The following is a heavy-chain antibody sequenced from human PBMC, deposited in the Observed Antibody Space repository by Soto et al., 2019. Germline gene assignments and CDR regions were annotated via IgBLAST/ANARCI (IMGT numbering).Heavy chain of an antibody. D-gene: IGHD2-2*01. J-gene: IGHJ4*02. Sequence: PSETLSLTCTVSGGSISSGGYYWSWIRQHPGKGLEWIGYIYYSGSTYYNPSLKSRVTISVDTSKNQFSLKLSPVTAADTAVYYCAREARAFLVPAAMIFDYWGQGTLVIVSS. CDR2: IYYSGST. CDR1: GGSISSGGYY. CDR3: AREARAFLVPAAMIFDY. V-gene: IGHV4-31*03.